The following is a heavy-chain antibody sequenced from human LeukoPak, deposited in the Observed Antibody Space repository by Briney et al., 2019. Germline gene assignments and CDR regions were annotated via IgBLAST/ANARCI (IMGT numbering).Heavy chain of an antibody. V-gene: IGHV3-49*04. CDR3: TRDGIPETNWSGYYIDY. D-gene: IGHD3-3*01. CDR2: IRSRTHGGTT. CDR1: GFTFCDYA. Sequence: GGSLRLSCAASGFTFCDYAMSWVRQAPGKGLEWVGFIRSRTHGGTTEFAAPVKDRFSISRDDSKRIAYLQMNSLKTEDTAVYYCTRDGIPETNWSGYYIDYWGQGTLVTVSS. J-gene: IGHJ4*02.